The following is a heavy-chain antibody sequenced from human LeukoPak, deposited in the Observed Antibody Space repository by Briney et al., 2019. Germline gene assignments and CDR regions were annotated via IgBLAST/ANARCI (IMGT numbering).Heavy chain of an antibody. Sequence: SETLSLTCTVSGGSISSSNYYWGWIRQPPGKGLEWIGSIYHSGSTYYNPSLKSRVTISVDTSKNQFSLKLSSVTAADTAVYYCARDRSLVGFWVWGQGTMVTVSS. V-gene: IGHV4-39*07. D-gene: IGHD1-26*01. CDR1: GGSISSSNYY. J-gene: IGHJ3*01. CDR3: ARDRSLVGFWV. CDR2: IYHSGST.